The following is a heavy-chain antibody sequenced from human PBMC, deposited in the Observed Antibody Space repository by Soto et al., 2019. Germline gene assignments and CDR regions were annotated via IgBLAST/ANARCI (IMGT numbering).Heavy chain of an antibody. CDR3: AKDTLKWYSSGWTPFDY. CDR1: GFTSDDYA. CDR2: ISWNSGSI. J-gene: IGHJ4*02. D-gene: IGHD6-19*01. Sequence: QTGGSLRLSCAASGFTSDDYAMHWVRQAPGKGLEWVSGISWNSGSIGYADSVKGRFTISRDNAKNSLYLQMNSLRAEDTALYYCAKDTLKWYSSGWTPFDYWGQGTLVTVS. V-gene: IGHV3-9*02.